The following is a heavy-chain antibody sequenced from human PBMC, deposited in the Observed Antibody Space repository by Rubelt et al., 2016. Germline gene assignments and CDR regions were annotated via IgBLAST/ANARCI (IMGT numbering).Heavy chain of an antibody. CDR3: ARVLRLLGWFDP. J-gene: IGHJ5*02. Sequence: QVQLQESGPGLVKPSETLSLTCTVSGGSISSYYWSWIRQPPGKGLEWIGYIYYIGSTNYNPSLTSRVTRSVATSKNQFSLKLGSVTAADTAVYYCARVLRLLGWFDPWGQGTLVTVSS. D-gene: IGHD5-12*01. CDR1: GGSISSYY. V-gene: IGHV4-59*01. CDR2: IYYIGST.